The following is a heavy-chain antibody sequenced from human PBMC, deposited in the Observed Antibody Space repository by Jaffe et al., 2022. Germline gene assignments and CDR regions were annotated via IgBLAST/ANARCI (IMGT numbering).Heavy chain of an antibody. D-gene: IGHD2-15*01. CDR1: GGSISSGSYY. CDR2: IYTSGST. Sequence: QVQLQESGPGLVKPSQTLSLTCTVSGGSISSGSYYWSWIRQPAGKGLEWIGRIYTSGSTNYNPSLKSRVTISVDTSKNQFSLKLSSVTAADTAVYYCARDKGYCSGGSCLRLSYYYYYMDVWGKGTTVTVSS. CDR3: ARDKGYCSGGSCLRLSYYYYYMDV. J-gene: IGHJ6*03. V-gene: IGHV4-61*02.